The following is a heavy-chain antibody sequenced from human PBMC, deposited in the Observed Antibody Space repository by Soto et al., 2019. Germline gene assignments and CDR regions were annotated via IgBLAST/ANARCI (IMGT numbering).Heavy chain of an antibody. V-gene: IGHV1-69*12. CDR2: IIPVFGTP. CDR3: ARGDATKIVVTTYYAMDV. CDR1: GGSLSNYG. J-gene: IGHJ6*02. Sequence: QVQLVQSGAEVKKPGSSVKVSCKASGGSLSNYGISWVRQAPGQGLEWMGAIIPVFGTPNYAQTFQDRVTITADESRTIVSMEVRSLRSEDTAVYYCARGDATKIVVTTYYAMDVWGQGNTVTVPS. D-gene: IGHD3-22*01.